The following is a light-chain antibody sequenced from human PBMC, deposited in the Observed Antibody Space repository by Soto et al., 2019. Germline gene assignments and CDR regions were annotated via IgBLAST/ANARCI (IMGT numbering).Light chain of an antibody. CDR3: QQRRYWPVT. Sequence: EIVLTQYPAILSMSPGERATLSCRASQSVSSYFAWYHQKPGQAPRLLTYDASNRATGVPARFSGSGSGTDFTLTISSLEPEDFAVYYCQQRRYWPVTFGQGTKVEIK. CDR1: QSVSSY. V-gene: IGKV3-11*01. CDR2: DAS. J-gene: IGKJ1*01.